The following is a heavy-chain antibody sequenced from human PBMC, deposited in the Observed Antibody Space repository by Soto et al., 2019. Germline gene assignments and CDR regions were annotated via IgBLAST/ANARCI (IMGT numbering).Heavy chain of an antibody. J-gene: IGHJ4*02. CDR3: ARAIDYYDSSGSVY. CDR1: GGTFSSYA. D-gene: IGHD3-22*01. V-gene: IGHV1-69*13. Sequence: AVKVSCKASGGTFSSYAISWVRQAPGQGLEWMGGIIPIFGTANYAQKFQGRVTITADESTSTAYMELSSLRSEDTAVYYCARAIDYYDSSGSVYWRQGTLVPVSS. CDR2: IIPIFGTA.